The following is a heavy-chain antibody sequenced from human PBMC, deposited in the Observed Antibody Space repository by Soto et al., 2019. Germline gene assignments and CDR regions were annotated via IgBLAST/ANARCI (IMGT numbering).Heavy chain of an antibody. Sequence: QVQLVQSGAEVRRPGSSVKVSCKASGGTFSRHAISWVRQAPGQGLEWMGGIIPIFGTANHAQKFQGRVTIIADESTSTVYMELSRLRSDDTAVYYCARGDILTGYRYYYGMDVWGQGTTVTVSS. D-gene: IGHD3-9*01. CDR2: IIPIFGTA. CDR3: ARGDILTGYRYYYGMDV. J-gene: IGHJ6*02. CDR1: GGTFSRHA. V-gene: IGHV1-69*01.